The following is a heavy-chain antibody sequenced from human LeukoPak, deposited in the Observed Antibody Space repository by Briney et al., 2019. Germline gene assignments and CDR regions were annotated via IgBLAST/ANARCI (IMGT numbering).Heavy chain of an antibody. Sequence: GGSLRLSCAASEFTFSNYAMHWVRQAPGKGLEWVSAISGSGGSTYYADSVKGRFTISRDNSKNTLDLQMNSLRAEDTAVYYCAKSARSSPYNWFDPWGQGTLVTVSS. V-gene: IGHV3-23*01. CDR2: ISGSGGST. D-gene: IGHD6-6*01. CDR1: EFTFSNYA. J-gene: IGHJ5*02. CDR3: AKSARSSPYNWFDP.